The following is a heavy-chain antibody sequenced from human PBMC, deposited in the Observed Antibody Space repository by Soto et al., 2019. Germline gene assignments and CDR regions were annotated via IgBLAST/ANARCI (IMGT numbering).Heavy chain of an antibody. CDR3: TTDSYSTIIIVRFDY. J-gene: IGHJ4*01. V-gene: IGHV3-15*07. Sequence: PGGSLRLSCAASGFTFTNAWINWVRQAPGKGLEWVGRIKSKTDGGTTDYAEPVEGRFAISRDDSNNMVYLQMNSLKIEDTAVYYCTTDSYSTIIIVRFDYWGHGTLVTVSS. CDR2: IKSKTDGGTT. D-gene: IGHD3-22*01. CDR1: GFTFTNAW.